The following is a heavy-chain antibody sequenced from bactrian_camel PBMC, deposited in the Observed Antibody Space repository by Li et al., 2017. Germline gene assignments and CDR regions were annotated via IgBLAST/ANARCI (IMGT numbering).Heavy chain of an antibody. V-gene: IGHV3S55*01. J-gene: IGHJ4*01. CDR2: ISGDGDNT. D-gene: IGHD1*01. CDR3: AADELNHGLAWRGYTY. Sequence: VQLVESGGGSVQVGGSLRLTCAHSGATAGSVCMGWFRRAPGTEREVVAVISGDGDNTYYGDSVKDRFTISKDNANNALYLQMNSLKPEDTAMYYCAADELNHGLAWRGYTYWSQGTQVTVS. CDR1: GATAGSVC.